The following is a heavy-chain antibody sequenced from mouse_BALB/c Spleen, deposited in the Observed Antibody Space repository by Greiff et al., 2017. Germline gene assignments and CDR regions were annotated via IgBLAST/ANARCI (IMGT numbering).Heavy chain of an antibody. CDR1: GFAFSSYD. Sequence: DVKLVESGGGLVKPGGSLKLSCAASGFAFSSYDMSWVRQTPEKRLEWVAYISSGGGSTYYPDTVKGRFTISRDNAKNTLYLQMSSLKSEDTAMYYCARQNYAHWYFDVWGGGTTVTVAA. CDR2: ISSGGGST. D-gene: IGHD1-1*02. V-gene: IGHV5-12-1*01. J-gene: IGHJ1*01. CDR3: ARQNYAHWYFDV.